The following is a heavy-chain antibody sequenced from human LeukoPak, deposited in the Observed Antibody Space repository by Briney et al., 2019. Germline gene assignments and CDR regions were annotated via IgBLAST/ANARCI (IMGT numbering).Heavy chain of an antibody. CDR2: INPNSGGT. Sequence: ASVKVSCKASGGTFSSYAISWVRQAPGQGLEWMGWINPNSGGTNYAQKFQGRVTMTRDTSISTAYMELSRLRSDDTAVYYCARLEGYSGYDFSYWGQGTLVTVSS. D-gene: IGHD5-12*01. CDR1: GGTFSSYA. CDR3: ARLEGYSGYDFSY. J-gene: IGHJ4*02. V-gene: IGHV1-2*02.